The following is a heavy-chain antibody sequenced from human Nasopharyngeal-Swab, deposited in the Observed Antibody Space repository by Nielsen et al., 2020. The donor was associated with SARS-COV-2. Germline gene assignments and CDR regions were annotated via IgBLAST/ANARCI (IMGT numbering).Heavy chain of an antibody. CDR1: GGSISSGGYY. J-gene: IGHJ4*02. CDR2: IYYSGST. D-gene: IGHD6-19*01. V-gene: IGHV4-31*03. Sequence: SETLSLTCTVSGGSISSGGYYWSWIRQHPGKGLEWIGYIYYSGSTYYNPSLKSRVTISVDTSKNQFSLKLSSVTAADTAVYYCAKDSQWLDAGFDYWGQGTLVTVSS. CDR3: AKDSQWLDAGFDY.